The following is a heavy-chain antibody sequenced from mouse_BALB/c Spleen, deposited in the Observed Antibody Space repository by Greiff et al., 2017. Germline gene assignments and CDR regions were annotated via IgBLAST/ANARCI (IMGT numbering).Heavy chain of an antibody. D-gene: IGHD1-2*01. CDR2: ISNLAYSI. CDR3: ARAPTATGAMDY. Sequence: EVQLQESGGGLVQPGGSRKLSCAASGFTFSDYGMAWVRQAPGKGPEWVAFISNLAYSIYYADTVTGRFTISRENAKNTLYLEMSSLRSEDTAMYYCARAPTATGAMDYWGQGTSVTVSS. J-gene: IGHJ4*01. CDR1: GFTFSDYG. V-gene: IGHV5-15*02.